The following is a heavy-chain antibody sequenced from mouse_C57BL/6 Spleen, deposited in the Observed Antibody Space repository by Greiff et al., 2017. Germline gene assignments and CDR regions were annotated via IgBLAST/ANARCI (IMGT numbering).Heavy chain of an antibody. V-gene: IGHV1-72*01. CDR3: ERWGECDVGLAY. Sequence: QVQLQQPGAELVKPGASVKLSCKASGYTFTSYWMHWVKQRPGRGLEWIGRIDPNSGGTKYNEKFTSKATLTVDKDSSTTYMQLSSLTSDDSAVYYCERWGECDVGLAYWGQGTLVTVSA. J-gene: IGHJ3*01. D-gene: IGHD2-13*01. CDR2: IDPNSGGT. CDR1: GYTFTSYW.